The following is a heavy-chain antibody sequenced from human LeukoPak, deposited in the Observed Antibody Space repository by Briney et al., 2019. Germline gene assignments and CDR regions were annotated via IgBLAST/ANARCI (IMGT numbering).Heavy chain of an antibody. D-gene: IGHD6-19*01. J-gene: IGHJ5*02. Sequence: GGSLRLSCAASGFTFSSYGMSWVRQAPGKGLEWVSAISGSGGSTYYADSVKGRFTISRDNSKNTLYLQMNSLRAEDTAVYYCASGWYYVWFDPWGQGTPVTVSS. CDR2: ISGSGGST. CDR3: ASGWYYVWFDP. CDR1: GFTFSSYG. V-gene: IGHV3-23*01.